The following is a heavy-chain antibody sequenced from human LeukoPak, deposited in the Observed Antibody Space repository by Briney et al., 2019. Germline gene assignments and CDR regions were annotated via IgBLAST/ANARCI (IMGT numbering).Heavy chain of an antibody. V-gene: IGHV1-46*01. CDR3: ARANCSSTSCAPDY. CDR1: GYTFTSYY. Sequence: ASVNVSCKASGYTFTSYYMHWVRQAPGQGLEWMGIINPSGGSTIYAQIFQGRVTMTRDTSTSTVYMELSRLRSEDTAVYYCARANCSSTSCAPDYWGQGMLVTVSS. J-gene: IGHJ4*02. CDR2: INPSGGST. D-gene: IGHD2-2*01.